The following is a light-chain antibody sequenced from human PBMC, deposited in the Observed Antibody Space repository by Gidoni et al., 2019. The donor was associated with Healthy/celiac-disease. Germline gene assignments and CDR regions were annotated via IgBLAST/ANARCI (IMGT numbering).Light chain of an antibody. J-gene: IGKJ4*01. V-gene: IGKV1-9*01. CDR2: AAS. CDR1: QGISSY. Sequence: DIQLTQSPSFLSASVGDRVTITCRASQGISSYLAWYQQKPGKAPKLLIYAASTLQSGVPSRFSGSGSGTEFTLTISSLQPEDFATYYCQQSLTFGGGTKMEIK. CDR3: QQSLT.